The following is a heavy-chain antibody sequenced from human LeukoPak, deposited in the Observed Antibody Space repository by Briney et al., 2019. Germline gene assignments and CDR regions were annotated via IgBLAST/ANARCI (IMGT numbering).Heavy chain of an antibody. D-gene: IGHD5-12*01. V-gene: IGHV4-30-4*01. CDR3: ARDTGYSGSWFDP. J-gene: IGHJ5*02. CDR1: GGSISSGDYY. Sequence: TSETLSLTCTVSGGSISSGDYYWSWIRQPPGKGLEWIGYIYYRGSTYYNSSLKSRVTISVDTSKNQFSLKLSSVTAADTAVYYCARDTGYSGSWFDPWGQGTLVTVSS. CDR2: IYYRGST.